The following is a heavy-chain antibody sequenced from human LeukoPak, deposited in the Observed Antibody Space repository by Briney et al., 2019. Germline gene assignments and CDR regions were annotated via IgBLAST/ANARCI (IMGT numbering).Heavy chain of an antibody. CDR2: ISGSGGST. J-gene: IGHJ4*02. D-gene: IGHD6-19*01. CDR3: AKAGSGSYYFDY. V-gene: IGHV3-23*01. Sequence: GGSLRLSCAASGFTFSSYAMSWVRQAPGKGLEWVSAISGSGGSTYYADSVKGRLTISRDNSKNTLYLQMNSLRAEDTAVYYCAKAGSGSYYFDYWGQGTLVTVSS. CDR1: GFTFSSYA.